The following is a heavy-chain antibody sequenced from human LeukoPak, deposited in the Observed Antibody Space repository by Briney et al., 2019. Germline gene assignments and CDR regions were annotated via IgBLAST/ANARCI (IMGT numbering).Heavy chain of an antibody. Sequence: GESLKISCKGSGYSFTSYWIGWVLQMPRKGLEWMGIIYPADSDTRYSPSFQGQVTISADKSISTAYLQWSSLKASDTAMYYCARLDDSSGYEFDYWGQGTLVTVSS. J-gene: IGHJ4*02. V-gene: IGHV5-51*01. CDR3: ARLDDSSGYEFDY. D-gene: IGHD3-22*01. CDR2: IYPADSDT. CDR1: GYSFTSYW.